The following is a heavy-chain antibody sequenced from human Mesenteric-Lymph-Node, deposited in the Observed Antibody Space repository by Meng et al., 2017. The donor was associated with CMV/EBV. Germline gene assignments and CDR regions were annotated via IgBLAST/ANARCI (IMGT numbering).Heavy chain of an antibody. V-gene: IGHV3-72*01. D-gene: IGHD3-10*01. J-gene: IGHJ6*02. Sequence: GESLKISCAASGFTFSDHYMDWVRQAPGKGLEWVGRTRNKVNSYTTEYAASLRGRFTISGDDSKNSLYLQVSSLKTEDTAVYYCARDYGSGSYSPPYYYYYGMDVWGQGTTVTVSS. CDR3: ARDYGSGSYSPPYYYYYGMDV. CDR1: GFTFSDHY. CDR2: TRNKVNSYTT.